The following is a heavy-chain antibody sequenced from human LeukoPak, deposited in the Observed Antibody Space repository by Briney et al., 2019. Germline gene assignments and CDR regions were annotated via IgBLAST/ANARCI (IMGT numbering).Heavy chain of an antibody. J-gene: IGHJ6*04. CDR1: GFTFSSYS. CDR2: ISSSSNYI. CDR3: AELGITMIGGV. D-gene: IGHD3-10*02. V-gene: IGHV3-21*01. Sequence: GGSLRLSCAASGFTFSSYSMNWVRQAPGKGLEWVSSISSSSNYIYYADSVKGRFTISRDNAKNSLYLQMNSLRAEDTAVYYCAELGITMIGGVWGEGTTDTISS.